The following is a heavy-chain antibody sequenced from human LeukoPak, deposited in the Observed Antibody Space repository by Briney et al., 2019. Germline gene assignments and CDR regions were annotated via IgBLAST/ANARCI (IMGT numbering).Heavy chain of an antibody. CDR1: GFSFPSYG. D-gene: IGHD1-1*01. CDR3: ARDWQLPSGPDVFDI. Sequence: ASVKVFCKASGFSFPSYGISWVRQAPGQGLEWIGWITAYDGDTNYAEKFQGRVTMATDTSTSTASMELWSLRSDDTAVYYCARDWQLPSGPDVFDIWGQGTVVTVSS. CDR2: ITAYDGDT. V-gene: IGHV1-18*01. J-gene: IGHJ3*02.